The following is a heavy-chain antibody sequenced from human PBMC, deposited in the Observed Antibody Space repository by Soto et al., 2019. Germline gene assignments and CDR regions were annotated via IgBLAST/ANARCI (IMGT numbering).Heavy chain of an antibody. CDR1: GFTFNTYA. V-gene: IGHV3-23*01. D-gene: IGHD3-3*01. CDR2: ISGSGGST. CDR3: AKDYYDYWSGALDYFDY. J-gene: IGHJ4*02. Sequence: EVQVLESGGGLVQPGGSLRLSCAASGFTFNTYAMSWVRQAPGKGLEWVTAISGSGGSTYYADSVKGRFIISRDNSKNMLYLQMNNLRVEDTAIYYCAKDYYDYWSGALDYFDYWGQGPLVTVSS.